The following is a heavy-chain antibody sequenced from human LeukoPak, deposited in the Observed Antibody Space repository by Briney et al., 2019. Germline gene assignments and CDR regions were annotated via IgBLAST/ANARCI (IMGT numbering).Heavy chain of an antibody. CDR3: ARRATTERGHSYGLDY. Sequence: GGSLRLSCAASRFTFSSYGMHWVRQAPGKGLEWVAFIRYDGTNKYYADSVKGRFTISRDDSKNTLYLQMNSLRAEDTAVYYCARRATTERGHSYGLDYWGQGTLVTVSS. CDR2: IRYDGTNK. V-gene: IGHV3-30*02. J-gene: IGHJ4*02. D-gene: IGHD5-18*01. CDR1: RFTFSSYG.